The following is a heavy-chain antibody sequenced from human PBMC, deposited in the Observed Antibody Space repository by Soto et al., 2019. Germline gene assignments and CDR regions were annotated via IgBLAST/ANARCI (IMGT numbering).Heavy chain of an antibody. Sequence: SETLSLTCTVSGGSVSSNSYSWGWIRQSPGKGLEWIGTIYSSENTYYNPSLLSRVTISVDTSKNQFSLNLKSVIVADTAVYYCARLGAYGLKTDWFDSWGPGTLVTVSS. CDR1: GGSVSSNSYS. V-gene: IGHV4-39*01. D-gene: IGHD4-17*01. CDR2: IYSSENT. J-gene: IGHJ5*01. CDR3: ARLGAYGLKTDWFDS.